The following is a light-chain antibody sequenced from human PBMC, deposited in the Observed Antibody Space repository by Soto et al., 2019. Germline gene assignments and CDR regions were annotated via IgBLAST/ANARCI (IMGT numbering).Light chain of an antibody. J-gene: IGLJ1*01. CDR2: EVS. Sequence: QSVLTQPASVSGSPGQSITISCTGTSSDVGGYNYVSWYQQHAGKAPKLIIYEVSNRPSGVSNRFSGSKSGNTASLTISGLQAEDEADYYCNSYTSSFTLVFGTGTKVTVL. CDR1: SSDVGGYNY. V-gene: IGLV2-14*01. CDR3: NSYTSSFTLV.